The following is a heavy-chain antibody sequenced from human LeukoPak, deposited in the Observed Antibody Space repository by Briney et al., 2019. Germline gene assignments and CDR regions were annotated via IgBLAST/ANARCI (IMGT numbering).Heavy chain of an antibody. Sequence: SVKVSCKASGGTFSSYAISWVRQAPGQGLEWMGGIIPVFGPANYAQKFQGRVTVTTDESTTTAYMELSSLRSEDTAVYYCARALGRSSTNYYYMDVWGKGTTVTVSS. CDR3: ARALGRSSTNYYYMDV. J-gene: IGHJ6*03. D-gene: IGHD6-6*01. CDR1: GGTFSSYA. V-gene: IGHV1-69*05. CDR2: IIPVFGPA.